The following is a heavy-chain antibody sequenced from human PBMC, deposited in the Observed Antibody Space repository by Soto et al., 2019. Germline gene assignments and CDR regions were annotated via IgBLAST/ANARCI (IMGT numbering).Heavy chain of an antibody. J-gene: IGHJ5*02. V-gene: IGHV3-23*01. Sequence: EVQLLESGGGLVQPGGSLRLSCAASGFTFSSYAMSWVRQAPGKGLEWVSAITGSGGSTYYADSVKGRFTISRDNSKNTLYLQMNSLRAEATAVYYCAKGRVVVAATPGGWFDPWGQGTLVTVSS. D-gene: IGHD2-15*01. CDR2: ITGSGGST. CDR1: GFTFSSYA. CDR3: AKGRVVVAATPGGWFDP.